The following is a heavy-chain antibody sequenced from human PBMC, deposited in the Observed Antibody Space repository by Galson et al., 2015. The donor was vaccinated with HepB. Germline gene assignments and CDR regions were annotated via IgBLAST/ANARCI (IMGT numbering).Heavy chain of an antibody. J-gene: IGHJ6*02. CDR1: GFSISNYG. D-gene: IGHD2-2*02. CDR3: ARQSPTEDTEVVPTTIVRSDYYGMDV. CDR2: ISGDNGNT. V-gene: IGHV1-18*04. Sequence: QSGAEVKKPGASVKVSCKASGFSISNYGIIWVRQAPGQGLEWMGWISGDNGNTDYAQKAQGRVIMTTDTSTNTVYMQLTSLRSDDTAVYYCARQSPTEDTEVVPTTIVRSDYYGMDVWGQGTTVTVSS.